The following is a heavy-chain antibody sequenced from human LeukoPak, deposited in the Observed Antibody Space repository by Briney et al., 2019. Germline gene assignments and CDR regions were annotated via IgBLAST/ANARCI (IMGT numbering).Heavy chain of an antibody. V-gene: IGHV3-23*01. Sequence: GGSLRLSCAASGFTFSSYAMTWVRQAPGKGLEWLSAISGTGGSTFYADSVKGRFTISRDNSKDTLYLQMNSLRAEDTAVYYCARFNGDYYGMDVWGQGTTVTVSS. J-gene: IGHJ6*02. CDR3: ARFNGDYYGMDV. CDR1: GFTFSSYA. CDR2: ISGTGGST. D-gene: IGHD4-17*01.